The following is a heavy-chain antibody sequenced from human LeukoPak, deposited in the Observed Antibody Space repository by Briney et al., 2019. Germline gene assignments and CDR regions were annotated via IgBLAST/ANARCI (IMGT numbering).Heavy chain of an antibody. CDR1: GFTFSNYA. CDR2: VSGSGRNT. J-gene: IGHJ4*02. V-gene: IGHV3-23*01. CDR3: ARDGKWLPKYYFDY. D-gene: IGHD5-12*01. Sequence: GGSLRLSCAGSGFTFSNYAMTWVSQAPGKGLEWVSSVSGSGRNTFYPDSVEGRFTISRDNSKNTVYLQMNSLRAEDTAVYYCARDGKWLPKYYFDYWGQGTLVTVSS.